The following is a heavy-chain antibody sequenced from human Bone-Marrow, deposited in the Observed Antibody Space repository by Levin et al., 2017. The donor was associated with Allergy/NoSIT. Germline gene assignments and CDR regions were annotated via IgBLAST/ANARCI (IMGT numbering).Heavy chain of an antibody. V-gene: IGHV4-59*01. J-gene: IGHJ5*02. D-gene: IGHD2-2*01. Sequence: SETLSLTCTVSGGSINSYYWSWIRQPPGKGLEWIGYIYYSGSTNYNPSLKSRVTISVDTSKNQFSLKLRSVTAADTAVYYCVRLSGRYCTSTSCRPKWFDRWGQGTLVTVSS. CDR1: GGSINSYY. CDR2: IYYSGST. CDR3: VRLSGRYCTSTSCRPKWFDR.